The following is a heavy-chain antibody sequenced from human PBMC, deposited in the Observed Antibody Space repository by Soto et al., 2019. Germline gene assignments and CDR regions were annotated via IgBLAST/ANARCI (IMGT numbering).Heavy chain of an antibody. CDR1: GFTFITYA. CDR3: AKLPAAHSYFDF. J-gene: IGHJ4*02. V-gene: IGHV3-23*01. D-gene: IGHD2-2*01. Sequence: EVQLLDSGGGLVQPGGSLRLSCAASGFTFITYAMSWVRQAPGKGLEWVSIISGSGGSTYYPDSVKGRFTISRDNSKNTLYLQMNSLRADDTAVYYCAKLPAAHSYFDFWGQGTLVTVSS. CDR2: ISGSGGST.